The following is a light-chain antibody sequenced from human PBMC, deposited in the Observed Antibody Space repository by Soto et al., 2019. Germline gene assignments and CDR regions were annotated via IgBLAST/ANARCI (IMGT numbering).Light chain of an antibody. V-gene: IGLV2-14*01. CDR2: NVS. CDR3: SSYTSSRSVI. J-gene: IGLJ2*01. Sequence: QSALTQPASVSGSPGQSITISCTATTSDVGDYNYVSWYQQYPGKAPKPIIYNVSNRPSGVSNRFSGSKSGDTASLTISGLQAEDEADYYCSSYTSSRSVIFGGGTKLTVL. CDR1: TSDVGDYNY.